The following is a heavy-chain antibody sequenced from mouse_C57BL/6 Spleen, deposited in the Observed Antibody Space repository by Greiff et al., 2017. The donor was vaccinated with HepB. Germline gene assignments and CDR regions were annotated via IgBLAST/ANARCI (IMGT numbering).Heavy chain of an antibody. J-gene: IGHJ3*01. CDR2: IWTGGGT. V-gene: IGHV2-9-1*01. CDR3: ARDVGIYYDYDGAY. CDR1: GFSLTSYA. Sequence: QVQLQQSGPGLVAPSQSLSITCTVSGFSLTSYAISWVRQPPGKGLEWLGVIWTGGGTNYNSALNTRLSISKDNSKSQVFLKMSSLQTDDTARYSCARDVGIYYDYDGAYWGQGTLVTVSA. D-gene: IGHD2-4*01.